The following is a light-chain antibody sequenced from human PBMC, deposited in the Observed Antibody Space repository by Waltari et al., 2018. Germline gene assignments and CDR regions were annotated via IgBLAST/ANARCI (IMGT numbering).Light chain of an antibody. Sequence: EIVLTQSPGTLSLSPGARATLSCRASQSVGKYLGWYQQKPGQAPRLLIYDASTRATGIPGRFSGSGSGTDFSLTSSRLEPEDFAVYYCQKYVKLPATFGQGTRVEIK. CDR3: QKYVKLPAT. V-gene: IGKV3-20*01. J-gene: IGKJ1*01. CDR2: DAS. CDR1: QSVGKY.